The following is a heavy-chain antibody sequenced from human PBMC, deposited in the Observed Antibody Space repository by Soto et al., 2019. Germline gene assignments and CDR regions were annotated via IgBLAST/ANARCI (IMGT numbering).Heavy chain of an antibody. CDR2: ISRSGVYT. Sequence: GGSLRLSCAASGFTFSSYAMSWVRQAPGKGLEWVSAISRSGVYTYYADSVKGRFTISRDNSKSTLYLHMNSLRADDRAVYYCGKDPMSPPPTPVGPYGMDVWGQGTTVSVCS. V-gene: IGHV3-23*01. CDR1: GFTFSSYA. J-gene: IGHJ6*02. CDR3: GKDPMSPPPTPVGPYGMDV. D-gene: IGHD3-10*02.